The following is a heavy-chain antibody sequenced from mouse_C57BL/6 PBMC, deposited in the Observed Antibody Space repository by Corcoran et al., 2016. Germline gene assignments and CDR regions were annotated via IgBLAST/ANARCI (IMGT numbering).Heavy chain of an antibody. V-gene: IGHV1-26*01. CDR1: GYTFTDYS. CDR3: ARSTMVTTCGAMDY. CDR2: INPNNGGT. D-gene: IGHD2-1*01. J-gene: IGHJ4*01. Sequence: EVQLQQSGPELVKTGASVKISCKASGYTFTDYSMNWVKQSHGKSLEWIGDINPNNGGTSYNQKFKGKATLTVDKSSSTAYMELRSLTSEDSAVYYCARSTMVTTCGAMDYWGQGTSVTVSS.